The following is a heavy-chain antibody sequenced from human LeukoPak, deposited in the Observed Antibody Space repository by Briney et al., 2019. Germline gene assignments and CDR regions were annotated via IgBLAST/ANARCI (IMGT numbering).Heavy chain of an antibody. CDR2: IYYSGST. V-gene: IGHV4-59*01. Sequence: SETLSLTCTVSGGSISSYYWSWIRQPPGKGLEWIGYIYYSGSTNYNPSLKSRVTISVDTSKNQFSLKLSSVTAADTAVYYCAGMYSGSYSWFDPWGQGTLVTVSS. J-gene: IGHJ5*02. CDR3: AGMYSGSYSWFDP. D-gene: IGHD1-26*01. CDR1: GGSISSYY.